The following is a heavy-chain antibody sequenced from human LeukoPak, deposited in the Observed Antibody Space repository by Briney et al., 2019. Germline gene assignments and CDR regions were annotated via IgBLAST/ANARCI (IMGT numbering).Heavy chain of an antibody. D-gene: IGHD3-22*01. CDR2: INHSGST. CDR1: GFTVSSNY. V-gene: IGHV4-34*01. CDR3: ARFGGSDYYDSSGYPPGGMDV. J-gene: IGHJ6*02. Sequence: GSLRLSCAASGFTVSSNYMSWIRQPPGKGLEWIGEINHSGSTNYNPSLKSRVTISVDTSKNQFSLKLSSVTAADTAVYYCARFGGSDYYDSSGYPPGGMDVWGQGTTVTVSS.